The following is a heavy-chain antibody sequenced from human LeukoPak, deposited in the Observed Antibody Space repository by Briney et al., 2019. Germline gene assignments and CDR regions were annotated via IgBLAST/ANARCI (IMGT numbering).Heavy chain of an antibody. Sequence: PGGSLRLSCAASGFTFSDYSMGWVRLAPGKGLEWVAVISYDGSNKYYADSVKGRFTISRDNSKNTLYLQMNSLRAEDTAVYYCARTNTAMAPDDAFDIWGQGTMVTVSS. CDR3: ARTNTAMAPDDAFDI. CDR1: GFTFSDYS. J-gene: IGHJ3*02. CDR2: ISYDGSNK. D-gene: IGHD5-18*01. V-gene: IGHV3-30-3*01.